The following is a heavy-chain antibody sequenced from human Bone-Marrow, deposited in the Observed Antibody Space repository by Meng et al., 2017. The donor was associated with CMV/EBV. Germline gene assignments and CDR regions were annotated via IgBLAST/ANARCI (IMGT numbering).Heavy chain of an antibody. Sequence: GESLKISCAASGFTFSSYAMHWVRQAPGKGLEWVAVISYDGSNKYYADSVKGRFTISRENAKNSLYLQMNSLRAGDTAVYYCARVPVGAKGSYYYGMDVWGQGTTVTVSS. D-gene: IGHD1-26*01. J-gene: IGHJ6*02. CDR1: GFTFSSYA. CDR2: ISYDGSNK. V-gene: IGHV3-30*14. CDR3: ARVPVGAKGSYYYGMDV.